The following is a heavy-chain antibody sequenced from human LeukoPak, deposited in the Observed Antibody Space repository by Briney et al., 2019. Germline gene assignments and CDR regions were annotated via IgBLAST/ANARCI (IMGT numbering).Heavy chain of an antibody. CDR3: ARLTMVLAFDI. J-gene: IGHJ3*02. D-gene: IGHD4/OR15-4a*01. Sequence: SETLSLTCAVSGYSISSGYYWGWIRQPPGKGLEWIGSIYHSGSTFYNPSLKSRVTISVDTSKNQFSLKLSSVTAADTAVYYCARLTMVLAFDIWGQGTMVTVSS. CDR1: GYSISSGYY. CDR2: IYHSGST. V-gene: IGHV4-38-2*01.